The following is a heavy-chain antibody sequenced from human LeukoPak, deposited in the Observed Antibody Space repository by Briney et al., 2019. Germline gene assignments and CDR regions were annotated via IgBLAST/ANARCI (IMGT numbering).Heavy chain of an antibody. J-gene: IGHJ4*02. Sequence: SETLSLTCTVSGGSISSYYWSWIRQPPGKGLEWIGDIYYSGSTNYNPSLKSRVTISVDTSKNQFSLKLRSVTAADTAVYYCARRGWYNSGWYYLDYWGQGTLVTVSS. CDR2: IYYSGST. V-gene: IGHV4-59*01. CDR1: GGSISSYY. D-gene: IGHD6-19*01. CDR3: ARRGWYNSGWYYLDY.